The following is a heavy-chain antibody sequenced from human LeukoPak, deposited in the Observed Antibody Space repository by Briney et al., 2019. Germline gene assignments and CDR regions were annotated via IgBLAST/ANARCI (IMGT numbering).Heavy chain of an antibody. V-gene: IGHV3-7*01. Sequence: GGSLRLSCAVSGFPLTNYWMSWVRQAPGKGLEWVANIKEDGSVMYYVDSLKGRFTISGDSAQNSLYLQMSSLRVEDTAVYFCARDLWGSYSTGSYLGYWGQGALVTVSS. CDR3: ARDLWGSYSTGSYLGY. CDR2: IKEDGSVM. CDR1: GFPLTNYW. J-gene: IGHJ4*02. D-gene: IGHD6-19*01.